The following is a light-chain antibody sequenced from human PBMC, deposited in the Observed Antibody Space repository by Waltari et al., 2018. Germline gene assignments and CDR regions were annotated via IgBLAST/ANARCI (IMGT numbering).Light chain of an antibody. Sequence: QSVLTQPPSVSGAPGQRVTFSCTGRTSNIGAGFGVPWYPQLPGTAPKLRMFDNSVRASGVPDRFSGSKSGTSASLAITGLQAEDEADYYCQSYDRSLSASVFGGGTKLTVL. CDR3: QSYDRSLSASV. V-gene: IGLV1-40*01. CDR2: DNS. J-gene: IGLJ3*02. CDR1: TSNIGAGFG.